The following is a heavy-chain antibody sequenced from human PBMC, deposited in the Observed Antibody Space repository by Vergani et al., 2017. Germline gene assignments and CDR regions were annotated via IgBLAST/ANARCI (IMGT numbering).Heavy chain of an antibody. J-gene: IGHJ5*02. Sequence: QVQLQESGPGLVKPSQTLSLTCTVSGGSISSGDYYWSWIRQPPGKGLEWIGYIYYSGSTNYNPSLKSRVTIAVDTSKNQFSLKLSSVTAADTAVYYCARVIAAELRHFDPWGQGTLVTVSS. V-gene: IGHV4-61*08. CDR2: IYYSGST. CDR3: ARVIAAELRHFDP. CDR1: GGSISSGDYY. D-gene: IGHD6-13*01.